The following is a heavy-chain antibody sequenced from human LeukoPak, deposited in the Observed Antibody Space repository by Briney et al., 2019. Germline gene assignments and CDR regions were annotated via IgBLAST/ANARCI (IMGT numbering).Heavy chain of an antibody. CDR3: AYQGPRATTFDY. J-gene: IGHJ4*02. V-gene: IGHV6-1*01. D-gene: IGHD5-12*01. CDR1: GDSISSNSAA. CDR2: TYYRYKLYN. Sequence: SQTLSLTCAIYGDSISSNSAAWNWIRQSPSRGLEWLVRTYYRYKLYNDYAVAVKNRVTINTETSKNHFSLQLNSVTPEDTAVYYCAYQGPRATTFDYWGQGTLVTVSS.